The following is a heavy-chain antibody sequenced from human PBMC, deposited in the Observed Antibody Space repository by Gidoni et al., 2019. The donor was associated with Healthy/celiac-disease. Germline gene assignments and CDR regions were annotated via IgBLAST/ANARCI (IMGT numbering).Heavy chain of an antibody. Sequence: EVQLVESGGDLVQPGGSLRLSRAASGFTFSSYSMNWVRQAPGKGLEWVSSISSSSSYIYYADSVKGRFTISRDNAKNSLYLQMNSLRAEDTAVYYCARGGGGYDFWSGYGLDYWGQGTLVTVSS. CDR3: ARGGGGYDFWSGYGLDY. D-gene: IGHD3-3*01. V-gene: IGHV3-21*01. CDR1: GFTFSSYS. J-gene: IGHJ4*02. CDR2: ISSSSSYI.